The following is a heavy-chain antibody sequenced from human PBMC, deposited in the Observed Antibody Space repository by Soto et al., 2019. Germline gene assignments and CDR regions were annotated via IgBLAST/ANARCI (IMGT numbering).Heavy chain of an antibody. V-gene: IGHV4-34*01. CDR2: INGNGNT. D-gene: IGHD2-8*01. Sequence: KPSETLSLTCGVHGRSLSGDYWSWIRRPPGKGLEWIGEINGNGNTNYNPSLKSRVTISADTSKSQFSLKVSSVTAADTAIYYCARNGYYAIDYWGQGILVTVSS. CDR3: ARNGYYAIDY. CDR1: GRSLSGDY. J-gene: IGHJ4*02.